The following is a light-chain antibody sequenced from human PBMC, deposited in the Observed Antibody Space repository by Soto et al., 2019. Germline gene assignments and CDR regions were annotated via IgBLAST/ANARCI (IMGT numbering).Light chain of an antibody. CDR2: NTN. J-gene: IGLJ2*01. CDR3: VLYMGSGIAV. CDR1: SGSVSTNYY. V-gene: IGLV8-61*01. Sequence: QAVVTQEPSFSVSPGGTVTLTCGLSSGSVSTNYYPSWYQQTPGQAPRTLIYNTNTRSSGVPDRFSGSILGNKAALTIAGAQADYECDYYCVLYMGSGIAVFGGGTKLTVL.